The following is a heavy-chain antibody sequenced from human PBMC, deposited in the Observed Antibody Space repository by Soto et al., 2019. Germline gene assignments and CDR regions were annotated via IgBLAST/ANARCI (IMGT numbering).Heavy chain of an antibody. CDR3: ARELSYGMAV. J-gene: IGHJ6*02. V-gene: IGHV4-59*11. CDR2: IYFSGST. Sequence: QVQLQESGPGLVKPSETLSLTCTVSGASINSHYWTWIRQPPGKGLEWIGSIYFSGSTNYNPSLRGRVSISVDRAKSQFSLNLTSVTAADTAMYYCARELSYGMAVWGQGTTVIVSS. CDR1: GASINSHY.